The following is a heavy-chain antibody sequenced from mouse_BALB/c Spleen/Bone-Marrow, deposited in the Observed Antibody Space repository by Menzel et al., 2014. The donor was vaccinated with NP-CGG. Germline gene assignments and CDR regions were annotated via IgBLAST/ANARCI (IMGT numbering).Heavy chain of an antibody. CDR1: GFTLSSYA. Sequence: EVKLVESGGGLVKPGGSLKLSCAASGFTLSSYAMSWVRQTPEKRLEWVATISSGGTYTYYPDSVTGRFTISRDNAKNTLYLQMSSLRSEDTAMYYCARQGDYASKIAWFAYWGQGTLVTVSA. J-gene: IGHJ3*01. CDR3: ARQGDYASKIAWFAY. V-gene: IGHV5-9-3*01. D-gene: IGHD1-1*01. CDR2: ISSGGTYT.